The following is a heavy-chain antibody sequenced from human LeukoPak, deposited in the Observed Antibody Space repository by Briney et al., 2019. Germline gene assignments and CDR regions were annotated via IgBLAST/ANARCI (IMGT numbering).Heavy chain of an antibody. D-gene: IGHD3-22*01. CDR1: GFTVSSNY. CDR3: ARVVDYYDSSGYQWFLDY. CDR2: IYSGGST. V-gene: IGHV3-53*01. J-gene: IGHJ4*02. Sequence: GGSLRPSCAASGFTVSSNYMSWVRQAPGKGLEWVSVIYSGGSTYYADSVKGRFTISRDNSKNTLYLQMNSLRAEDTAVYYCARVVDYYDSSGYQWFLDYWGQGTLVTVSS.